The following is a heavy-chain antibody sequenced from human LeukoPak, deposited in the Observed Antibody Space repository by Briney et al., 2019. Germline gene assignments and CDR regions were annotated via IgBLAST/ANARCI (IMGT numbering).Heavy chain of an antibody. Sequence: PSETLSLTCTVSGGSISSYYWSWIRQPPGKGLEWIGYIYYSGSTNYNPSLKSRVTISVDTSKNQFSLKLGSVTAADTAVYYCARDRGGAFDIWGQGTMVTVSS. J-gene: IGHJ3*02. D-gene: IGHD3-10*01. CDR3: ARDRGGAFDI. V-gene: IGHV4-59*01. CDR2: IYYSGST. CDR1: GGSISSYY.